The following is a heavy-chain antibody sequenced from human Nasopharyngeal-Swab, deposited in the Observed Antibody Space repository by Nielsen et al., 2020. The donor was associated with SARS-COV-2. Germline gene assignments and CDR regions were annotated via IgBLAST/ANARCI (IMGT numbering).Heavy chain of an antibody. CDR3: ARYVDYDILTGYYYYGMDV. Sequence: ASVKVSCKASGYTFTSYAMHWVRQAPGQRLEWMGWINAGNGNTKYSQKFQGRVTITGDTSASTAYMELSSLRSEDTAVYYCARYVDYDILTGYYYYGMDVWGQGTTVTVSS. D-gene: IGHD3-9*01. CDR2: INAGNGNT. J-gene: IGHJ6*02. CDR1: GYTFTSYA. V-gene: IGHV1-3*01.